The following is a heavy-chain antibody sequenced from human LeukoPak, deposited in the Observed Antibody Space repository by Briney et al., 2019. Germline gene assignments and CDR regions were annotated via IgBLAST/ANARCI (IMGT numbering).Heavy chain of an antibody. CDR1: GFTFSSYS. D-gene: IGHD2-2*02. Sequence: GGSLRLSCAASGFTFSSYSMNWVRQAPGKGLEWVSYISSSSSTTYYADSVKGRFTISRDNSKNTLYFQMNSLRAEDTAVYYCARGYRTYYFDYWGQGTLVTVSS. CDR3: ARGYRTYYFDY. J-gene: IGHJ4*02. CDR2: ISSSSSTT. V-gene: IGHV3-48*01.